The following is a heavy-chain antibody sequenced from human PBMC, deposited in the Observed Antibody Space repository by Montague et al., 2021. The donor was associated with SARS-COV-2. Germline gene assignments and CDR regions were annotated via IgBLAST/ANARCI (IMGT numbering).Heavy chain of an antibody. J-gene: IGHJ6*02. CDR1: GGSISSSSYY. CDR2: IYYSGST. V-gene: IGHV4-39*07. CDR3: ARVGRQQLVRLSGIDV. D-gene: IGHD6-13*01. Sequence: SETLSPTCTVSGGSISSSSYYWGWIRQPPGKGLEWIGSIYYSGSTYYNPSLKSRVTISVDTSKNQFSLKLSSVTAADTAVYYCARVGRQQLVRLSGIDVWGQGTTVTVSS.